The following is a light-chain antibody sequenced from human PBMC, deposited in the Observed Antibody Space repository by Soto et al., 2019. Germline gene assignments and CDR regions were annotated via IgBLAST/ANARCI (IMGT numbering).Light chain of an antibody. J-gene: IGKJ5*01. Sequence: DIQMTQSPSTLSASVGDRVTITCRASQSISSWLAWYQQKPGKAPKLLIYKASSLESGVPSRFSGSGSGTEFTLTISSLQPDDFAPYYCQQYNSYSGITFGQGTRLEIK. CDR2: KAS. CDR1: QSISSW. CDR3: QQYNSYSGIT. V-gene: IGKV1-5*03.